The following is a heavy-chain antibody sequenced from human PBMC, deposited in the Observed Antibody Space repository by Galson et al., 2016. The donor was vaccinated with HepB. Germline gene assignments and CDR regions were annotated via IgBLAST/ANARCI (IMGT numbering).Heavy chain of an antibody. J-gene: IGHJ4*02. Sequence: SLRLSCAASGFTFDDYAMHWVRQAPGKGLEWVSGISWNSGNLGYADSVKGRFTISRDNAKNSLYLQMNSLRAEDTALYYCAKGSGSYGLGYFASWGQGTLVTASS. CDR2: ISWNSGNL. D-gene: IGHD3-10*01. CDR1: GFTFDDYA. CDR3: AKGSGSYGLGYFAS. V-gene: IGHV3-9*01.